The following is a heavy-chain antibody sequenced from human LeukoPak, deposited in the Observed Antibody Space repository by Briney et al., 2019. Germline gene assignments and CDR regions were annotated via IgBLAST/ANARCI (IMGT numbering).Heavy chain of an antibody. CDR2: IYSGGST. D-gene: IGHD6-19*01. V-gene: IGHV3-66*02. Sequence: GGSLRLSCAASGFTVSSNYMSWVRQAPGKGLEWVSVIYSGGSTYYADSVKGRFTISRDDSKHTLYLQMNSLRAEDTAVYYCARDEAVATRGSFDYWGQGTLVTVSS. CDR1: GFTVSSNY. CDR3: ARDEAVATRGSFDY. J-gene: IGHJ4*02.